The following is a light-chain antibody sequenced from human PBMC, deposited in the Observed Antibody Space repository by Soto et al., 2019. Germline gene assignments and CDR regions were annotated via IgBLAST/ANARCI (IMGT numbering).Light chain of an antibody. CDR2: DAS. CDR3: HQYNGWPRT. V-gene: IGKV3-20*01. Sequence: EIVLTQSPGTLSLSPGERATLSCRASQSVSSSYLAWYQQIPGQAPRLLIYDASNRATGIPARFSGSGSGTDFTLTISSLEPEDFAIYYCHQYNGWPRTFGQGTKVDIK. CDR1: QSVSSSY. J-gene: IGKJ1*01.